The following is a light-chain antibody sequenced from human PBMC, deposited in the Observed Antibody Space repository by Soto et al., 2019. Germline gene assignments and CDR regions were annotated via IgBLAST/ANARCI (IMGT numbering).Light chain of an antibody. J-gene: IGLJ3*02. CDR2: LEGSGSY. CDR3: ETWDSNTQNWV. CDR1: SGHSSYI. V-gene: IGLV4-60*02. Sequence: QLVLTQSSSAXXXXXXXXXXXCTLSSGHSSYIIAWHQQQPGKAPRYLMKLEGSGSYNKGSGVPDRFSGSSSGADRYLTISNLQFEDEADYYCETWDSNTQNWVFGGGTKVTVL.